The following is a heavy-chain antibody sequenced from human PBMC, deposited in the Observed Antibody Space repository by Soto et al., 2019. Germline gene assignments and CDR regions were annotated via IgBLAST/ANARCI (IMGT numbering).Heavy chain of an antibody. D-gene: IGHD6-13*01. CDR2: ISGYNNNK. CDR1: GYTFTSYG. J-gene: IGHJ4*02. V-gene: IGHV1-18*01. Sequence: QIQLVQSGTEVREPGASVKVSCQASGYTFTSYGIIWVRQAPGQGLELMGWISGYNNNKNYAQKYQARVTMTTDTSTRRAYMELRSLRSDDTAVYYCARVGAIAPAEGDYWGQGTLVTVSS. CDR3: ARVGAIAPAEGDY.